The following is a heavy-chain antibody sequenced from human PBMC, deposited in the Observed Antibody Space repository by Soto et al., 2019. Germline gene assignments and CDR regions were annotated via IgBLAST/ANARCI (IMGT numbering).Heavy chain of an antibody. V-gene: IGHV1-2*02. Sequence: GASVKVSCKASGYTFTGYYMHWVRQAPGQGLEWMGWINPNSGGTNYAQKFQGRVTMTRDTSISTAYMELSRLRSDDTAVYYCARDHSITIFGVVYKGLYYYGMDVRGQGTTVTVSS. CDR2: INPNSGGT. J-gene: IGHJ6*02. D-gene: IGHD3-3*01. CDR1: GYTFTGYY. CDR3: ARDHSITIFGVVYKGLYYYGMDV.